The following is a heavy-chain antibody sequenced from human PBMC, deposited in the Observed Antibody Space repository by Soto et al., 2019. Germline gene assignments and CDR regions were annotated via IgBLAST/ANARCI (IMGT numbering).Heavy chain of an antibody. D-gene: IGHD3-16*02. V-gene: IGHV4-39*01. CDR3: ARHQPLDDYLWGSYRYYYYYYMAV. Sequence: SETLSLTCTVSVGSISSSSYYWGWIRQPPGKGLEWIGSIYYSGSTYYNPSLKSRVTISVDTSKNQFSLKLSSVTAADTAVYYCARHQPLDDYLWGSYRYYYYYYMAVWGKGTTVTVSS. CDR2: IYYSGST. CDR1: VGSISSSSYY. J-gene: IGHJ6*03.